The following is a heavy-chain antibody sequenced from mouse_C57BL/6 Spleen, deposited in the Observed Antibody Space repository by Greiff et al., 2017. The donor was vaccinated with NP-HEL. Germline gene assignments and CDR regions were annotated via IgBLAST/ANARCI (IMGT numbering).Heavy chain of an antibody. CDR2: IDPANGNT. Sequence: EVQLQQSVAELVRQGASVKLSCTASGFNIKTTYMHWVKQRPEQGLEWIGRIDPANGNTKYAPKFQGKATITADTSSNTAALQLSSLTSEDTAIYYGARTRPNYYAMDYGGQGTSVTVSS. D-gene: IGHD3-3*01. CDR3: ARTRPNYYAMDY. CDR1: GFNIKTTY. J-gene: IGHJ4*01. V-gene: IGHV14-3*01.